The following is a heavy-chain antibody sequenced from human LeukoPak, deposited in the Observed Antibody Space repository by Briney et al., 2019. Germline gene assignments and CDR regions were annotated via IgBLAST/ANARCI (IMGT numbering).Heavy chain of an antibody. CDR2: INHSGST. CDR3: ARAKYCSGGSCYFDY. J-gene: IGHJ4*02. Sequence: SETLSLTCAVYGGSFSGYYWSWIRQPPGKGLEWIGEINHSGSTNYNSSLKSRVTISVDASKNQFSLKLSSVTAADTAVYYCARAKYCSGGSCYFDYWGQGTLVTVSS. V-gene: IGHV4-34*01. CDR1: GGSFSGYY. D-gene: IGHD2-15*01.